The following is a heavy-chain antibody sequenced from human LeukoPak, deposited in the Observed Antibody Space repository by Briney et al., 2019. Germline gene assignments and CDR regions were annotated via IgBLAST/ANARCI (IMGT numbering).Heavy chain of an antibody. V-gene: IGHV4-4*07. J-gene: IGHJ4*02. D-gene: IGHD1-26*01. CDR3: ARENSGSYREFDY. CDR1: GGSISSYY. Sequence: PSETLSLTCTVSGGSISSYYWSWIRQPAGKGLEWIGRIYTSGSTNYNASLKSRVSMSVDTSKNQFSLKLSSVTAADTAVSCCARENSGSYREFDYWGQGTLVTVSS. CDR2: IYTSGST.